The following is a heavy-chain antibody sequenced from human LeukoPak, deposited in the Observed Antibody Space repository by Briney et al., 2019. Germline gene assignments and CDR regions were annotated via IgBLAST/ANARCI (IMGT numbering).Heavy chain of an antibody. V-gene: IGHV4-59*01. CDR3: ARGLPRLGYDSSGYYYYFDY. CDR2: IYYSGST. Sequence: SETLSLTCTVSGGSLSSYYWSWIRQPPGKGLEWIGYIYYSGSTNYNPSLKSRVTISVDTSKNQFSLKLSSVTAADAAVYYCARGLPRLGYDSSGYYYYFDYWGQGTLVTVSS. J-gene: IGHJ4*02. D-gene: IGHD3-22*01. CDR1: GGSLSSYY.